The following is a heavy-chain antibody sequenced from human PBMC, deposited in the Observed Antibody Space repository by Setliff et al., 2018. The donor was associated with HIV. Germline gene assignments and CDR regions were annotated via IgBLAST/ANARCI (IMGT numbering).Heavy chain of an antibody. CDR1: GGSISSGGFY. Sequence: KPSETLSLTCTVSGGSISSGGFYWFWIRQPAGKGLEWIGRIYTSGTTNYNPPLKSRVTISMDTSKSQFSLRLTSVAAADTAVYYCAGQDIGAVPALGAFDIWGQGTMVTVSS. CDR2: IYTSGTT. D-gene: IGHD2-2*01. CDR3: AGQDIGAVPALGAFDI. J-gene: IGHJ3*02. V-gene: IGHV4-61*02.